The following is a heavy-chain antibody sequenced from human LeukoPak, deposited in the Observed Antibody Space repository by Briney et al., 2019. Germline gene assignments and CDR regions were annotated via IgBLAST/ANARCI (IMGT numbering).Heavy chain of an antibody. J-gene: IGHJ4*02. CDR1: GGSFSGYY. D-gene: IGHD5-18*01. CDR3: ARGYLGGYSYGYVAGTDFDY. V-gene: IGHV4-34*01. CDR2: INHSGST. Sequence: IPSETLSLTCAVYGGSFSGYYWSWIRQPPGKGLEWIGEINHSGSTNYNPSLKSRVTISVDTSKNQFSLKLSSVTAADTAVYYCARGYLGGYSYGYVAGTDFDYWGQGTLVTVSS.